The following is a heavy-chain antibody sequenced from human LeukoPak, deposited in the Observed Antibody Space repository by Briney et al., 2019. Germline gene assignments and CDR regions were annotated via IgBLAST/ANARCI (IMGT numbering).Heavy chain of an antibody. CDR1: VYMFDNFF. J-gene: IGHJ4*02. CDR3: ARQDRRYEKRAYMTCDY. Sequence: PGGPLRLSCAASVYMFDNFFMSWVREAPGRGRECVAHIKGDGSETHYVDSVKGLFTLSRDTRKNTLYLQKKSVRVEDTAVYYCARQDRRYEKRAYMTCDYWGERTLVTVSS. V-gene: IGHV3-7*01. D-gene: IGHD3-16*01. CDR2: IKGDGSET.